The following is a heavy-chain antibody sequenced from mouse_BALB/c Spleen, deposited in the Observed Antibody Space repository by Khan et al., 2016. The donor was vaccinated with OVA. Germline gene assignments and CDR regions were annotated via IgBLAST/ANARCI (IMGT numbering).Heavy chain of an antibody. J-gene: IGHJ3*01. V-gene: IGHV5-6*01. CDR2: INSDGSYT. D-gene: IGHD4-1*01. CDR1: GFTFSNYG. CDR3: ASHLTGSFAY. Sequence: VHLVESGGDLVKPGGSLKLSCAASGFTFSNYGMSWVRQIPDKRLEWVATINSDGSYTYYPDSVKGRFTIFRNNAKNTRYLEMSSLKSDDTAMYYCASHLTGSFAYWGQGTLVTVFA.